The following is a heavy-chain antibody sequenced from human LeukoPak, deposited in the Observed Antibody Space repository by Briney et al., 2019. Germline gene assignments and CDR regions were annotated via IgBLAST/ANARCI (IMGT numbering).Heavy chain of an antibody. V-gene: IGHV3-33*01. CDR2: IWYDGSNK. CDR1: GFTFSSYG. D-gene: IGHD1-26*01. CDR3: AREQGDDTWGAIYYFDY. J-gene: IGHJ4*02. Sequence: GGSLRLSCAASGFTFSSYGMHWVRQAPGKGLEWVAVIWYDGSNKYYADSVKGRFTISRDNSKNTLYLQMNSLRAEDTAVYYCAREQGDDTWGAIYYFDYWGQGTLVTVSP.